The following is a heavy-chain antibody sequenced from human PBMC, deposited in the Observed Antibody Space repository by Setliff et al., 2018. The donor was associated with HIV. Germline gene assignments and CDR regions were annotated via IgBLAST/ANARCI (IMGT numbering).Heavy chain of an antibody. Sequence: SVKVSCKASGGTFSGHAINWVRQAPGQGVEWMGEIIPLFGTAHYAQRFQGRVTITADHSTSTAYMELTRLRSDDTAVYSCARGGDDYGPGTWTFDSWGQGTLVTVSS. V-gene: IGHV1-69*13. J-gene: IGHJ4*02. CDR2: IIPLFGTA. CDR3: ARGGDDYGPGTWTFDS. CDR1: GGTFSGHA. D-gene: IGHD3-10*01.